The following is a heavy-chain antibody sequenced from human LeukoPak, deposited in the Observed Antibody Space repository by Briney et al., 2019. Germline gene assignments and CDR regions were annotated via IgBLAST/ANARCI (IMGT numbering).Heavy chain of an antibody. D-gene: IGHD5-12*01. CDR2: IIPIFGTA. CDR3: AREAGGLDIVATISWFDP. Sequence: SVNVSCKASGGTFSSYAISWVRQAPGQGLEWMGGIIPIFGTANYAQKFQGRVTITTDESTSTAYMELSSLRSEDTAVYYCAREAGGLDIVATISWFDPWGQGTLVTVSS. V-gene: IGHV1-69*05. J-gene: IGHJ5*02. CDR1: GGTFSSYA.